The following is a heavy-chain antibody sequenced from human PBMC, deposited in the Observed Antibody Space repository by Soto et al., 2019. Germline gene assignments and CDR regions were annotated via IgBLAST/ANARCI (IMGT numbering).Heavy chain of an antibody. V-gene: IGHV3-9*01. J-gene: IGHJ3*02. CDR1: GFTFDDYA. D-gene: IGHD2-2*01. Sequence: EVQLVESGGGLVQPGRSLRLSCAASGFTFDDYAMHWVRQAPGKGLEWVSGISWNSGSIGYADSVKGRFTISRDNAKNSLYLQMNSLRAEDTALYYCAKSGDCSSTSCYKRDAFDIWGQGTMVTVSS. CDR2: ISWNSGSI. CDR3: AKSGDCSSTSCYKRDAFDI.